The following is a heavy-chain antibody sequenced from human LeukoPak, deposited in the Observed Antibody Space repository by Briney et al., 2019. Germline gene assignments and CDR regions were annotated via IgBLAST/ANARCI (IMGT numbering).Heavy chain of an antibody. Sequence: SETLSLTCTVSGYSISSGYYWGWIRQPPGKGLECIGSIYYSGSTNYFPSLKSRVTISVDTSKNQFSLKLSSVTAADTAVYYCARIYCSSTSCYDSRGAFDIWGQGTMVTVSS. CDR3: ARIYCSSTSCYDSRGAFDI. J-gene: IGHJ3*02. V-gene: IGHV4-38-2*02. D-gene: IGHD2-2*01. CDR2: IYYSGST. CDR1: GYSISSGYY.